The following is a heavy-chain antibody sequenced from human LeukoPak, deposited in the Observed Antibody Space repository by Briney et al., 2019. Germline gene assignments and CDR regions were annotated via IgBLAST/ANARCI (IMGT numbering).Heavy chain of an antibody. J-gene: IGHJ4*02. V-gene: IGHV1-69*13. CDR1: GGTFSSYA. D-gene: IGHD3-10*01. CDR3: ARDEYYGSAYGY. CDR2: IIPIFGSA. Sequence: SVKVSCKASGGTFSSYAISWVRQAPGQGLEWMGGIIPIFGSANYAQKFQGRVTITADESTSTAYMELSSLRSEDTAVYYCARDEYYGSAYGYWGQGTLVTVSS.